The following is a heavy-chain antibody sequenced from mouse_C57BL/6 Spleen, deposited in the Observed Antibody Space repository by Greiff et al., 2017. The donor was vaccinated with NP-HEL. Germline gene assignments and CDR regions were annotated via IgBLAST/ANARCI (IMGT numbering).Heavy chain of an antibody. J-gene: IGHJ2*01. CDR2: INPYNGGT. CDR3: ARREDYFDY. V-gene: IGHV1-19*01. CDR1: GYTFTDYY. Sequence: VQLKESGPVLVKPGASVKMSCKASGYTFTDYYMNWVKQSHGKSLEWIGVINPYNGGTSYNQKFKGKATLTVDKSSSTAYMELNSLTSEDSAVYYCARREDYFDYWGQGTTLTVSS.